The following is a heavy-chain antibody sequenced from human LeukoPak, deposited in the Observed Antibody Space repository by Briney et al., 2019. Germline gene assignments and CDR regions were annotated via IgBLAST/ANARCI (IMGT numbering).Heavy chain of an antibody. V-gene: IGHV3-23*01. Sequence: GGSLRLSCAASGFTFSSYAMSWVRQAPRKGLEWVSAISGSGGSTYYADSVKGRFTISRDNAKNTLNLQMNSLRAEDTAVYYCARDLGQYYDTSDNWFDPWGQGTLVTVSS. J-gene: IGHJ5*02. CDR3: ARDLGQYYDTSDNWFDP. CDR2: ISGSGGST. CDR1: GFTFSSYA. D-gene: IGHD3-22*01.